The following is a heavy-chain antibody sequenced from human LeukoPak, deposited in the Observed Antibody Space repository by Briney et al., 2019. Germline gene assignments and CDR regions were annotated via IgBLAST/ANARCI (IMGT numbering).Heavy chain of an antibody. Sequence: PGGSLRLSCAASGFTFSSYAMTWVRQAPGKGLEWVSAIGARADTSDYADAVKGRLIISRDNSKNTLYLQMNSLRAEDPAVYYCVKRDRGTFDYWGRGTLVTVSS. J-gene: IGHJ4*02. D-gene: IGHD3-16*01. CDR3: VKRDRGTFDY. CDR1: GFTFSSYA. V-gene: IGHV3-23*01. CDR2: IGARADTS.